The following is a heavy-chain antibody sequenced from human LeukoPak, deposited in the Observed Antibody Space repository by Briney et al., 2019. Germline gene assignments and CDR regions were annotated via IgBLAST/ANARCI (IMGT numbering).Heavy chain of an antibody. CDR1: GFTFTSYW. CDR3: TRDITLTRGGRSYY. Sequence: GSLRLSCAASGFTFTSYWMYWVRQAPGKGLLWSSQINSDGKTTNYADSVKGRFTISSDNAKNTLYLQMNSLRAEDTAVYYCTRDITLTRGGRSYYLGQGTLVTVSA. CDR2: INSDGKTT. V-gene: IGHV3-74*01. D-gene: IGHD3-10*01. J-gene: IGHJ4*02.